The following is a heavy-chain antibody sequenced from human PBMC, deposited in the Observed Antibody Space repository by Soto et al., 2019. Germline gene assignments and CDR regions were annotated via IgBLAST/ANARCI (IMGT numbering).Heavy chain of an antibody. CDR1: GFTFSNAW. Sequence: PGGSLRLSCAASGFTFSNAWINWVRQTPGKGLEWVGRVKSKTDGGTTDFAGPVKGRFAISRDDSKNMVYLEMNSLKTEDTAIYYCTTDSYITSIIVRFDYWGHGTLVTVSS. CDR2: VKSKTDGGTT. D-gene: IGHD3-22*01. CDR3: TTDSYITSIIVRFDY. J-gene: IGHJ4*01. V-gene: IGHV3-15*07.